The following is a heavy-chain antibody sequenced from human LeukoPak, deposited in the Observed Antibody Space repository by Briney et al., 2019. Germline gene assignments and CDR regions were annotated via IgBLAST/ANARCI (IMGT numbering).Heavy chain of an antibody. CDR1: GYTFTAYY. Sequence: ASVKVSCKASGYTFTAYYMHWVRQAPGQGLEWVGRINPNSGDTNYAQKFQGRVTMTRDTSISTVYMELTGLRSDDTAVYYCARGRTGDEYFFDHWGQGTLVTVSS. D-gene: IGHD7-27*01. CDR2: INPNSGDT. J-gene: IGHJ4*02. CDR3: ARGRTGDEYFFDH. V-gene: IGHV1-2*06.